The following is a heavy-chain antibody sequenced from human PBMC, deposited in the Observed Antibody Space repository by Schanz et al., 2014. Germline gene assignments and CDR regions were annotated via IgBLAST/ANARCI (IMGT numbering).Heavy chain of an antibody. D-gene: IGHD3-9*01. CDR2: ISGSGGST. J-gene: IGHJ4*02. Sequence: EVQLLESGGGLVQPGGSLRLSCAASGFTFTNYAMTWVRQAPGKGLEWVSGISGSGGSTYDADPVKGRFTISRDNSKNTLYLQMNSLRAEDTAVYYCAKDHAGSDILTALANWGQGTLVTVSS. CDR1: GFTFTNYA. V-gene: IGHV3-23*01. CDR3: AKDHAGSDILTALAN.